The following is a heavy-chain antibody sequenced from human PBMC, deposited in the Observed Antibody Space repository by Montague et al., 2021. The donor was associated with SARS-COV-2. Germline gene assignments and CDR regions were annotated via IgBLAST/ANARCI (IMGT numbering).Heavy chain of an antibody. D-gene: IGHD3-9*01. V-gene: IGHV3-30-3*01. Sequence: SLRRSCAASGFTFSRYAMHWVRQAPGKGLEWVAVISYDGSNKYYADSVKGRFTISRDNSKNTLYLQMNSLRAEDTAVYYCARDPPYFDSCGFLDYWGQGTLVTVSS. CDR3: ARDPPYFDSCGFLDY. J-gene: IGHJ4*02. CDR1: GFTFSRYA. CDR2: ISYDGSNK.